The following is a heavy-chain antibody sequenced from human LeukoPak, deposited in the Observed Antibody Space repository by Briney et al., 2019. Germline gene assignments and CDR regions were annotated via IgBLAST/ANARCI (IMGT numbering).Heavy chain of an antibody. V-gene: IGHV3-23*01. J-gene: IGHJ6*03. CDR3: AKGPDFWSGPYYYYMDV. CDR2: ISGSGGST. D-gene: IGHD3-3*01. Sequence: GGSLRLSCAASGFTFGSYAMSWVRQAPGKGLEWVSAISGSGGSTYYADSVKGRFTISRDNSKNTLYLQMNSLRAEDTAVYYCAKGPDFWSGPYYYYMDVWGKGTTVTVSS. CDR1: GFTFGSYA.